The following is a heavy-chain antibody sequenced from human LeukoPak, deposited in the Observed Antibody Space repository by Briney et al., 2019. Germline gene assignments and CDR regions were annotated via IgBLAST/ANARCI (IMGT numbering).Heavy chain of an antibody. V-gene: IGHV4-34*01. CDR1: GGSFSGYY. CDR2: INHSGST. CDR3: ARGAVLVGMDV. Sequence: SETLSLTCAVYGGSFSGYYWSWIRQPPGKGLEWIGEINHSGSTNYNPSLKSRVTISVDTSKNQFSLKLSSVTAADTAVYYCARGAVLVGMDVWGQGTTVTVSS. J-gene: IGHJ6*02.